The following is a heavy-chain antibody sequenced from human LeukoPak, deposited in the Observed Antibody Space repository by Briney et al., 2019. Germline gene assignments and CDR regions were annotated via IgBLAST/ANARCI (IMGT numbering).Heavy chain of an antibody. CDR1: GYTFPSYY. D-gene: IGHD2-8*02. V-gene: IGHV1-46*01. CDR2: INPSGGST. J-gene: IGHJ4*02. Sequence: ASVKVSCKASGYTFPSYYMHWVRQAPGQGLEWMGIINPSGGSTSYAQKFQGRVTMTRDMSTSTVYMELSSLRSEDTAVYYCARDIPTGYFDYWGQGTLVTVST. CDR3: ARDIPTGYFDY.